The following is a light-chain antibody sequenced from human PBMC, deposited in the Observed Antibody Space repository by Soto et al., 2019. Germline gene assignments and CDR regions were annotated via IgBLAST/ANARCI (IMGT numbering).Light chain of an antibody. Sequence: DIQMTQSPSSLSASVGDRVTITCRASQSISSYLNWYQQKPGKAPKLLIYAASSLQSAVTSRFSGSGSGTDFTLTISSLQPEDFATYYCQQSYSTPWTFGQGTKVEIK. CDR3: QQSYSTPWT. J-gene: IGKJ1*01. CDR2: AAS. CDR1: QSISSY. V-gene: IGKV1-39*01.